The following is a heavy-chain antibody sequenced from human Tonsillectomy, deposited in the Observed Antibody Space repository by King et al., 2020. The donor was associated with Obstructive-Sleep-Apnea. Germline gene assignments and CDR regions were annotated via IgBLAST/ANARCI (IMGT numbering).Heavy chain of an antibody. CDR1: GFTFSSYA. V-gene: IGHV3-30-3*01. J-gene: IGHJ4*02. CDR3: ARDRYTAGATTTFDY. D-gene: IGHD1-14*01. CDR2: ISYDGSNK. Sequence: VQLVESGGGVVQPGRSLRLSCAASGFTFSSYAMHWVRQAPGKGLEWVAVISYDGSNKYYADSVKGRFTISRDNSKNPLYLQMNSLRAEDTAVYYCARDRYTAGATTTFDYWGQGTLVTVSS.